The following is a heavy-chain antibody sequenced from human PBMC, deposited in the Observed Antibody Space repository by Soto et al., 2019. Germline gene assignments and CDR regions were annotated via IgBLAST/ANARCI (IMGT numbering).Heavy chain of an antibody. CDR1: GGSIKSGDYY. Sequence: SDTLSLTCTVSGGSIKSGDYYWTWIRQPPGKGLEFIGYIYYSANTYYNPSLKSRVTISVDTSKNHLSLKLSSVTAADTAVYYCARGPCGGDCYPPDSWGQGTLVTVS. V-gene: IGHV4-30-4*02. CDR3: ARGPCGGDCYPPDS. J-gene: IGHJ4*02. D-gene: IGHD2-21*02. CDR2: IYYSANT.